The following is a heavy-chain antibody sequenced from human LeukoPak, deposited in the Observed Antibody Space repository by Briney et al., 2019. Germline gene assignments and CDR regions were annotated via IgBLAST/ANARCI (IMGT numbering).Heavy chain of an antibody. J-gene: IGHJ4*02. CDR3: ARVGEYYYGSGSSGAFDY. Sequence: ASVKVSCKASGYTFTSYGISWVRQAPGQGLEWMGWISAYNGNTNYAQKLQGRVTMTTDTSTSTAYMELRSLRSDDTAVYYCARVGEYYYGSGSSGAFDYWGQGTLVTVSS. V-gene: IGHV1-18*01. CDR2: ISAYNGNT. D-gene: IGHD3-10*01. CDR1: GYTFTSYG.